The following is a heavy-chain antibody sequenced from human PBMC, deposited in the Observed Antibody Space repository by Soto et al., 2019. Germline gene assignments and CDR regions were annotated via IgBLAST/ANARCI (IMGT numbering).Heavy chain of an antibody. D-gene: IGHD3-10*01. CDR1: GFPFTSYG. Sequence: QVQLVESGGGVVQPGRSLRLSCAASGFPFTSYGMHWVREGPDKGLEGVAIISYDGSDKYYADSVKGRFTISRDNSKNTLYLQMNSLRPEDTALYYGVGGQYYFDYRGQGTLVIVSS. V-gene: IGHV3-30*03. CDR2: ISYDGSDK. J-gene: IGHJ4*02. CDR3: VGGQYYFDY.